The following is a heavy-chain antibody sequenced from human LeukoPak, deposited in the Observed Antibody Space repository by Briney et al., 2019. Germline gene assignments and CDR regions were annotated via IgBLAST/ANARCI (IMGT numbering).Heavy chain of an antibody. CDR3: ARDSLNNYYYYYYMDG. J-gene: IGHJ6*03. V-gene: IGHV1-8*01. Sequence: ASVKVSCKASGYTFTRYDSNGVRQATGQGGEGMGWMNPKRGNTGYAQKFQGRVTMTRNTSISTAYMQLSSLRSEDTAVYYCARDSLNNYYYYYYMDGWGKGTTVTVS. D-gene: IGHD5-18*01. CDR2: MNPKRGNT. CDR1: GYTFTRYD.